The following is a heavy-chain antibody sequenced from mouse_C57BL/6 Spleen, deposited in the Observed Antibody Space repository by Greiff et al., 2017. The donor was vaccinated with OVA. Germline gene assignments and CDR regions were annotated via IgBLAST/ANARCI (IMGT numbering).Heavy chain of an antibody. CDR3: TRPHDGYSSY. V-gene: IGHV5-9-1*02. CDR2: ISSGGDYI. J-gene: IGHJ3*01. CDR1: GFTFSSYA. Sequence: EVMLVESGEGLVKPGGSLKLSCAASGFTFSSYAMSWVRQTPEKRLEWVAYISSGGDYIYYADTVKGRFTISRDNARNTLYLQMSSLKSEDTAMYYCTRPHDGYSSYWGQGTLVTVSA. D-gene: IGHD2-3*01.